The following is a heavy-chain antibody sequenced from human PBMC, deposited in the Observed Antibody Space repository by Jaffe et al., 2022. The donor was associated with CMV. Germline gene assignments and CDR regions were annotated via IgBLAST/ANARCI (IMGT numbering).Heavy chain of an antibody. CDR1: GGSINTDY. CDR3: AKHRFYDNDAFNI. Sequence: QVQLQESGPGLVKPSETLSLTCSVSGGSINTDYWSWLRQPPGKGLEWIGHIYYTGTTNYNPSLRSRVTISIDTSKIHFSLKLRSVTATDTAVYYCAKHRFYDNDAFNIWGQGTVVTVSS. V-gene: IGHV4-59*08. J-gene: IGHJ3*02. D-gene: IGHD3-22*01. CDR2: IYYTGTT.